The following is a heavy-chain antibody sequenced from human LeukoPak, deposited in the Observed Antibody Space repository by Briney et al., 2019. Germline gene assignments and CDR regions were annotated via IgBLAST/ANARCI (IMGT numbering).Heavy chain of an antibody. D-gene: IGHD3-10*01. CDR2: INHSGST. J-gene: IGHJ3*01. CDR3: ATHEITYYYGSGSYYDP. CDR1: GGSFSGYY. V-gene: IGHV4-34*01. Sequence: SETLSLTCAVYGGSFSGYYWSWIRQPPGKGLEWIGEINHSGSTNYNPSLKSRVTISVGTSKNQFSLKLSSVTAADTAVYYCATHEITYYYGSGSYYDPWGQGTMVTVSS.